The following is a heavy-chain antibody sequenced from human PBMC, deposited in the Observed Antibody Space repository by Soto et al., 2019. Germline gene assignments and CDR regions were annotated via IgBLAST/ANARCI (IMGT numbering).Heavy chain of an antibody. V-gene: IGHV3-30-3*01. J-gene: IGHJ4*02. D-gene: IGHD3-9*01. Sequence: GGSLRLSCAASGFTFSSYAMHWVRQAPGKGLEWVAVISYDGSNKYYADSVKGRFTISRDNSKNTLYLQMNSLRAGDTAVYYCARSVGYYDILTGLDYWGQGTLVTVSS. CDR3: ARSVGYYDILTGLDY. CDR1: GFTFSSYA. CDR2: ISYDGSNK.